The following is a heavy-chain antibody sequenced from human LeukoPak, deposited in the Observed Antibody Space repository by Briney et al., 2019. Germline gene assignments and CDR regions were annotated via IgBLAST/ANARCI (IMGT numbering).Heavy chain of an antibody. CDR1: GYTFTAYY. CDR3: ARDYYDSSGYGSFDY. CDR2: INPNSGGT. V-gene: IGHV1-2*02. Sequence: ASVKVSCKASGYTFTAYYMHWVRQAPGQGLEGMGWINPNSGGTNYAQKFLGRVTMTRDTSISTAYMELSRLRSDDTAVFYCARDYYDSSGYGSFDYWGQGTLVTVSS. J-gene: IGHJ4*02. D-gene: IGHD3-22*01.